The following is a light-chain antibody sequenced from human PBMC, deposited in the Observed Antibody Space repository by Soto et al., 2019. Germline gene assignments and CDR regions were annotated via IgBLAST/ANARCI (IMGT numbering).Light chain of an antibody. CDR2: DVS. CDR3: SSYTSSSTVV. CDR1: SSDVGGYNY. Sequence: QSALTQPASVSGSPGQSITISCTGTSSDVGGYNYVSWYQQHPGKAPKLMIYDVSNRPSGVSNRFSGSKSGNTASLTISGLQAKDEADYYCSSYTSSSTVVFAGGTKLTVL. V-gene: IGLV2-14*01. J-gene: IGLJ2*01.